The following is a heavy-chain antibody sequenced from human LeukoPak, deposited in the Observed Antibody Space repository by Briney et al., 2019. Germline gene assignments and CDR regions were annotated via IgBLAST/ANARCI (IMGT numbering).Heavy chain of an antibody. Sequence: ASVKVSCKASGYTFTSYDINWVRQATGQGLEWMGWMNPNSGNTGYAQKFQGRVTMTRNTSISTAYMELSSLKSDDMAVYYCARDYYYASGSSNFDYWGPGTLVTVSS. CDR3: ARDYYYASGSSNFDY. J-gene: IGHJ4*02. V-gene: IGHV1-8*01. CDR1: GYTFTSYD. CDR2: MNPNSGNT. D-gene: IGHD3-10*01.